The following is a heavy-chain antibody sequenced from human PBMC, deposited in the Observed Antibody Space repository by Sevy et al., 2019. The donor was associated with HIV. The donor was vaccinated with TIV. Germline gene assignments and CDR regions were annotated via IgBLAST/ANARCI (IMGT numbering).Heavy chain of an antibody. Sequence: GGSLRLSCAASGFTFSSYSMNWVRQAPGKGLEWVSYISSSSTIYYADSVKGRFTISRDNAKNSLYLQMNSLRDEDTAVYYCARGRLRITMIVVVGGHAFDIWGQGTMVTVSS. CDR3: ARGRLRITMIVVVGGHAFDI. CDR2: ISSSSTI. D-gene: IGHD3-22*01. V-gene: IGHV3-48*02. J-gene: IGHJ3*02. CDR1: GFTFSSYS.